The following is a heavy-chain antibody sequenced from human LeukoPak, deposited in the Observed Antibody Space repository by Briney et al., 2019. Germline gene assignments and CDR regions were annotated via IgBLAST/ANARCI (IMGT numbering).Heavy chain of an antibody. CDR3: TPVVGDVVFTNAY. V-gene: IGHV3-73*01. CDR2: IRSKPHNYAA. D-gene: IGHD2-21*01. Sequence: GGSLKLSCAASGFSFSGSAMHWVRQASGKGLEWVGRIRSKPHNYAAAYAASVKGRFTLSRDDSENTAFLQMNSLRTEDTAVYYCTPVVGDVVFTNAYWGQGTLVTVSS. J-gene: IGHJ4*02. CDR1: GFSFSGSA.